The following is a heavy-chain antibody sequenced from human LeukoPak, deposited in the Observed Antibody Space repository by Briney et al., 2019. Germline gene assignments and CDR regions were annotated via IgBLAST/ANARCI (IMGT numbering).Heavy chain of an antibody. J-gene: IGHJ4*02. Sequence: PGGSLRLSCAASGFTFSSYGMSWVRQAPGKGLEWVSAISGSGGSTYYADSVKGRFTISRDNSKNTLYLQMNSLRAEDTAVYYCATGGNSSPGNYWGQGTLVTVSS. D-gene: IGHD4-23*01. CDR3: ATGGNSSPGNY. CDR2: ISGSGGST. V-gene: IGHV3-23*01. CDR1: GFTFSSYG.